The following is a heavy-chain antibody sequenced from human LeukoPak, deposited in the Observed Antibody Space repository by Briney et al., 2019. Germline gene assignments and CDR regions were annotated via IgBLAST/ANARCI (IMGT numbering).Heavy chain of an antibody. CDR3: AKDGGDSSSSGDYYFDY. CDR2: ISWDGGST. V-gene: IGHV3-43D*03. CDR1: GVTFDDYA. D-gene: IGHD6-6*01. Sequence: GGSLRLSCAASGVTFDDYAMHWVRQAPGKGLEWVSLISWDGGSTYYADSVKGRFTISRDNSKNSLYLQMNSLRAEDTALYYCAKDGGDSSSSGDYYFDYWGQGTLVTVSS. J-gene: IGHJ4*02.